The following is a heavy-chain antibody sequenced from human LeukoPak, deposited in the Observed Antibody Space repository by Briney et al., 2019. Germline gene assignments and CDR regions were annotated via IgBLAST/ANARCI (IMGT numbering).Heavy chain of an antibody. CDR3: AKIDYYGSGSYYRHFDY. CDR2: MSGSGGST. D-gene: IGHD3-10*01. Sequence: PGGSLRLSCAASGFTFSSYAMSWVRQAPGKGLEWVSAMSGSGGSTYYADSVKGRFTISRDNSKNTLYLQMNSLRPEDTAVYYCAKIDYYGSGSYYRHFDYWGQGTLVTVSS. J-gene: IGHJ4*02. CDR1: GFTFSSYA. V-gene: IGHV3-23*01.